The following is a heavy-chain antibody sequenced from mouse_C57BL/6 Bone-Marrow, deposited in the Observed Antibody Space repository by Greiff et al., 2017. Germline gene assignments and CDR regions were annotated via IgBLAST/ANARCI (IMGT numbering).Heavy chain of an antibody. Sequence: EVQLQQSGPVLVKPGASVKMSCKASGYTFTDYYMNWVKQSHGKSLEWIGVINPYNGGTSYNQKFKGKATLTVDKSSSTAYMELNSLTSEDSAVYYCARWGPPYRYARDYWGQGTSVTVSS. CDR1: GYTFTDYY. CDR3: ARWGPPYRYARDY. CDR2: INPYNGGT. D-gene: IGHD2-10*01. V-gene: IGHV1-19*01. J-gene: IGHJ4*01.